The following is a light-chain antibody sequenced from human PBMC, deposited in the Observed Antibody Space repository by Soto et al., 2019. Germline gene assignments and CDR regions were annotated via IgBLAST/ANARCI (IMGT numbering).Light chain of an antibody. CDR2: GNS. CDR1: SSNVGAASD. Sequence: QSVLTQPPSVSGAPGQRVTISCSGTSSNVGAASDVYWYQQLPGTAPRLLISGNSNRPSGIPDRFSGSKSGTSASLAITGLQAEDEADYYCQSYDSSLSGPVVFGGGTQLTVL. CDR3: QSYDSSLSGPVV. V-gene: IGLV1-40*01. J-gene: IGLJ2*01.